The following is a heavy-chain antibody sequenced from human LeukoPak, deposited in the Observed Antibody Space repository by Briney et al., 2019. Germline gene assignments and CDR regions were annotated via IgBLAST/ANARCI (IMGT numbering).Heavy chain of an antibody. V-gene: IGHV1-2*02. J-gene: IGHJ5*02. CDR1: GYTFTGYY. CDR2: INPNSGGT. CDR3: ARDRGYCSSTSCYDWFDP. D-gene: IGHD2-2*01. Sequence: ASVKVSCKASGYTFTGYYMHWVRQAPGQGLGWMGWINPNSGGTNYAQKFQGRVTMTRDTSISTAYMELSRLRSDDTAVYYCARDRGYCSSTSCYDWFDPWGQGTLVTVSS.